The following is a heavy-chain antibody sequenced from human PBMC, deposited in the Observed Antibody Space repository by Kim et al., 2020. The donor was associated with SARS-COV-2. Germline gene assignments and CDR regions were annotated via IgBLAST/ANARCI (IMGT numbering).Heavy chain of an antibody. Sequence: DSVKGRFTISRDNSKNTLYLQMNSLRAEDTAVYYCAKREGSYPPSDYFDYWGQGTLVTVSS. J-gene: IGHJ4*02. D-gene: IGHD1-26*01. CDR3: AKREGSYPPSDYFDY. V-gene: IGHV3-23*01.